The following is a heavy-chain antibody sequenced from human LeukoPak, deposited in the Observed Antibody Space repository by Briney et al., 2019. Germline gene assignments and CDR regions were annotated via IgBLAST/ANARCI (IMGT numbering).Heavy chain of an antibody. CDR2: INHSGST. V-gene: IGHV4-34*01. D-gene: IGHD3-3*01. Sequence: PSETLSFTCAVYGGSFSGYYWSWIRQPPGKGLEWIGEINHSGSTNYNPSLKSRVTISVDTSKNQFSLKLSSVTAADTAVYYCARGSGYSGYWGQGTLVTVSS. CDR3: ARGSGYSGY. J-gene: IGHJ4*02. CDR1: GGSFSGYY.